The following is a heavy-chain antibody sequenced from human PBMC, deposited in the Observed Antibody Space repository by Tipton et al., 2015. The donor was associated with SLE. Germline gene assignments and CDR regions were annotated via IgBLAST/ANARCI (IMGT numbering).Heavy chain of an antibody. D-gene: IGHD2-15*01. CDR3: AVGYCSGGSCYSGGWFDP. Sequence: TLSLTCTVSGGSISSSSYYWGWIRQPPGKGLEWIGSIYYSGNTYYNPSLKSRVTISVDTSKNQFSLKLSSVTAADTAVYYCAVGYCSGGSCYSGGWFDPWGQGTLVTVSS. CDR2: IYYSGNT. CDR1: GGSISSSSYY. J-gene: IGHJ5*02. V-gene: IGHV4-39*07.